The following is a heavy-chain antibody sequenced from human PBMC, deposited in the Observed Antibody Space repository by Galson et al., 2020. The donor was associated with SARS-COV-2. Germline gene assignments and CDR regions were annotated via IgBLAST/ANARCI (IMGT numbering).Heavy chain of an antibody. J-gene: IGHJ3*02. CDR1: GGSISSSSYY. Sequence: SETLSLTCTVSGGSISSSSYYWGWIRQPPGKGLEWIGSIYYSGSTYYNPSLKSRVTISVDTSKNQFSLKLSSVTAADTAVYYCARLPSLLWFGELLDLDAFDIWGQGTMVTVSS. D-gene: IGHD3-10*01. CDR2: IYYSGST. V-gene: IGHV4-39*01. CDR3: ARLPSLLWFGELLDLDAFDI.